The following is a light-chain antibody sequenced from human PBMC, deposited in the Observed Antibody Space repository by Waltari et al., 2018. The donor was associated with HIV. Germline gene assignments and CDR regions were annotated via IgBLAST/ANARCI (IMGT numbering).Light chain of an antibody. V-gene: IGLV2-14*01. CDR1: HSELATFDF. CDR3: SSYTITNTWV. CDR2: RVT. Sequence: QSALAQPASVSGSPGQPVTISCAGSHSELATFDFVSWYQQLPGKAPKLIIYRVTFRPSGVPTRFSASKSANTASLTISDLQTEDEAHYYCSSYTITNTWVFGGGTMLTVL. J-gene: IGLJ3*02.